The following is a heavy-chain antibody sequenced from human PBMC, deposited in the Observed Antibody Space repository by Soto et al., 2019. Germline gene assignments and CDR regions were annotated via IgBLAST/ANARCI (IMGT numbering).Heavy chain of an antibody. CDR1: GGSIRSGGYY. V-gene: IGHV4-31*03. CDR3: ARDRLMLTAGTARPYFGLDV. D-gene: IGHD3-16*01. CDR2: IYYSGST. Sequence: PSETLSLTCTVSGGSIRSGGYYWSWVRQSPRRGLEWIGNIYYSGSTYYNPSLKSRLTISVDTSKNQFSLNLSSVTAADTAVYYCARDRLMLTAGTARPYFGLDVWGQGTTVTVSS. J-gene: IGHJ6*02.